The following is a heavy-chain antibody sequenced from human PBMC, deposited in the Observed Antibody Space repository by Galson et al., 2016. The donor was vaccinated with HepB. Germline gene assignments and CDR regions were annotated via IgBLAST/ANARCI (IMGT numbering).Heavy chain of an antibody. CDR3: AHIGWSGYDLFDD. V-gene: IGHV2-5*01. Sequence: PALVKPTQTLTLTCDFSGFSLSTTGVGVGWIRQPPGKALEWLALIYWHDDKRYSPSLKSRLTISKDTSRNQVVLRMTNMEPLDTATYYCAHIGWSGYDLFDDWGQGTLVTVSS. D-gene: IGHD5-12*01. J-gene: IGHJ4*02. CDR1: GFSLSTTGVG. CDR2: IYWHDDK.